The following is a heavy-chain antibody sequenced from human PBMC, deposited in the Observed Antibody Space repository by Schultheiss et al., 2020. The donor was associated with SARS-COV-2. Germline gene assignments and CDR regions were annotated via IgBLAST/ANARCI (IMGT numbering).Heavy chain of an antibody. CDR2: ISYDGSNK. CDR3: ARDNPSGYLYYYMDV. D-gene: IGHD3-22*01. CDR1: GFTVSSNY. J-gene: IGHJ6*03. Sequence: GGSLRLSCAASGFTVSSNYMTWVRQAPGKGLEWVAVISYDGSNKYYADSVKGRFTISRENAKNSLYLQMGSLRAEDMAVYYCARDNPSGYLYYYMDVWGKGTTVTVSS. V-gene: IGHV3-30*14.